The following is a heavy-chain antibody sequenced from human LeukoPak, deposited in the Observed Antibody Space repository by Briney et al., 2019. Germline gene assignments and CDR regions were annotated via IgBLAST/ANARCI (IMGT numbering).Heavy chain of an antibody. D-gene: IGHD5-12*01. J-gene: IGHJ4*02. CDR2: ISSNRDTI. Sequence: GGSLRLSCAAAGFTFDTYPMNWVRQAPGRGLEWISYISSNRDTIYYAASVKGRFTISRDDARYSLYLQMNSLRDEDTAVYYCARGPGYGHYFDYWGQGALVTVSS. V-gene: IGHV3-48*02. CDR3: ARGPGYGHYFDY. CDR1: GFTFDTYP.